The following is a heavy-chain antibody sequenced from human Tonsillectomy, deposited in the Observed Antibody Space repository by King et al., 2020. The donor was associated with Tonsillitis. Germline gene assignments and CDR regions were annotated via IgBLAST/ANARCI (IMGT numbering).Heavy chain of an antibody. CDR1: GFTFSSYA. CDR3: ANGFLLPPVLV. CDR2: ISGSGGST. J-gene: IGHJ4*02. V-gene: IGHV3-23*04. D-gene: IGHD3-3*01. Sequence: VQLVESGGGLVQPGGSLRLSCAASGFTFSSYAMSWVRQAPGKGLEWVSAISGSGGSTYYADSVKGRFSISRDNSKNTLYLQMNIPRDEDTAVYYCANGFLLPPVLVWGQGTLVTVSS.